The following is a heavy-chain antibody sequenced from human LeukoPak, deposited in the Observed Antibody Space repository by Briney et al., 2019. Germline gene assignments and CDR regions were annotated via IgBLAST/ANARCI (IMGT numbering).Heavy chain of an antibody. CDR2: MKQDGSDK. V-gene: IGHV3-7*01. CDR1: GFPFSNHW. D-gene: IGHD3-16*01. J-gene: IGHJ4*02. CDR3: ARWGSGSCYDY. Sequence: PGGSLRLSCAASGFPFSNHWMAWVRQGPGKGLEWVANMKQDGSDKYYVDSVRGRFTISRDNAKNSLYLQMDSLRDADTAIYYCARWGSGSCYDYWGQGTLVTVSS.